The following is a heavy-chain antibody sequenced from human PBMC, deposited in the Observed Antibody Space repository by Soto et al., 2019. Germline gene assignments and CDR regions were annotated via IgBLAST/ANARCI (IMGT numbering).Heavy chain of an antibody. Sequence: PSETLSLTCTVSGGSISSSSYYWGWIRQPPGKGLEWIGSIYYSGSTYYNPSLKSRVTISVDTSKNQFSLKLSSVTAADTAVYYCASWVRGVITLDYWGQGTLVTVSS. CDR3: ASWVRGVITLDY. V-gene: IGHV4-39*01. CDR2: IYYSGST. CDR1: GGSISSSSYY. J-gene: IGHJ4*02. D-gene: IGHD3-10*01.